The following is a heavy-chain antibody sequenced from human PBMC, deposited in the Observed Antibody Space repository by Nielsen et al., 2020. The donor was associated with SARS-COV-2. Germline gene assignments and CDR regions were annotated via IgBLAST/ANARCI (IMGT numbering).Heavy chain of an antibody. CDR1: GFTFSSYA. Sequence: GESLKISCAASGFTFSSYAMHWVRQAPGKGLEWVAVISYDGSNKYYADSVKGRFTISRDNSKNTLYLQMNSLRSEDTAVYYCARPGVSGSSYYYYGMDVWGQGTTVTVSS. V-gene: IGHV3-30*04. J-gene: IGHJ6*02. CDR2: ISYDGSNK. CDR3: ARPGVSGSSYYYYGMDV. D-gene: IGHD3-10*01.